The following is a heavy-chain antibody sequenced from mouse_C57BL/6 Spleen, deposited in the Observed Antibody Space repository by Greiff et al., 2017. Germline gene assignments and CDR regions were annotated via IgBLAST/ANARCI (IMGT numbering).Heavy chain of an antibody. CDR1: GYTFTSHW. V-gene: IGHV1-56*01. D-gene: IGHD1-1*01. CDR3: ATGGSSYTGYY. Sequence: QVQLQQSGPEMVRPGASVKISCKAPGYTFTSHWMQWVRQRPGQGLEWIGEIFPGSGSTYYNEKFKGKATLTVDPSSSTAYMQHSSLTSEDSAVYVCATGGSSYTGYYWGQGTTLTVSS. CDR2: IFPGSGST. J-gene: IGHJ2*01.